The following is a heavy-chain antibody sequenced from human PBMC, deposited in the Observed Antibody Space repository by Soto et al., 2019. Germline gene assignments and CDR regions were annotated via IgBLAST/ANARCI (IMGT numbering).Heavy chain of an antibody. J-gene: IGHJ4*02. V-gene: IGHV4-39*01. D-gene: IGHD6-19*01. CDR1: GGSMSSRTSY. CDR3: VRAPTSSGWTFDY. Sequence: PSETLSLTCTVSGGSMSSRTSYWGWVRQPPGQGLEWIGNIYYSGTTYYNPPLMSRVTISGDTSKNQFSLRLSSVTAADTAVYYCVRAPTSSGWTFDYWGQGALVTVSS. CDR2: IYYSGTT.